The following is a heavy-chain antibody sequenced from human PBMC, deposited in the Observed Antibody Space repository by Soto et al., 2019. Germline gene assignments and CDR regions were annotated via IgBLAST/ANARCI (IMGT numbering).Heavy chain of an antibody. CDR3: ARRGKTFHYDSSGNTYYYGMDV. CDR1: GYSFSTYW. V-gene: IGHV5-10-1*01. Sequence: PGESLKISCKGSGYSFSTYWINWVRQVPGKGLEWMGRIDPSDSFTNYSPSFQGHVTISVDKSISTAYLQWSSLKASDTAMYYCARRGKTFHYDSSGNTYYYGMDVWGQGTTVTVSS. D-gene: IGHD3-22*01. J-gene: IGHJ6*02. CDR2: IDPSDSFT.